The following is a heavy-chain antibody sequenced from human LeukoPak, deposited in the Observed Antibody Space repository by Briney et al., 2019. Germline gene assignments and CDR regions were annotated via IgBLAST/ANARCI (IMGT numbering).Heavy chain of an antibody. CDR2: ISSSGSTI. V-gene: IGHV3-11*01. CDR1: GFTFSDYY. J-gene: IGHJ6*02. D-gene: IGHD3-3*01. CDR3: ARDRRGYDFWSGYSNGMDV. Sequence: PGGSLRLSCAASGFTFSDYYMSWIRQAPGKGLEWVSYISSSGSTIYYADSVKGRSTISRDNAKNSLYLQMNSLRAEDTAVYYCARDRRGYDFWSGYSNGMDVWGQGTTVTVSS.